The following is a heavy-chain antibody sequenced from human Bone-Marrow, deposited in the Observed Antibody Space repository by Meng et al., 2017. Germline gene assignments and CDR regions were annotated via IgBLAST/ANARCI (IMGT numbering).Heavy chain of an antibody. V-gene: IGHV3-15*01. Sequence: LHWVGSGGGGVQPARSLRLSCAASGFTFSTACMPWVRQAPGKGLEWIGRMKSNVDGGTVDYAAAVKGRFFISRDDSENTFYLQMNSLKTEDTAVYYCSGHVDYWGHGTLVTVSS. J-gene: IGHJ4*01. CDR2: MKSNVDGGTV. CDR3: SGHVDY. CDR1: GFTFSTAC.